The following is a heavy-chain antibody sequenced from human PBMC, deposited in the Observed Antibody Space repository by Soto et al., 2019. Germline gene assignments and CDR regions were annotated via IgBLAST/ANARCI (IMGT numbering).Heavy chain of an antibody. CDR1: GGSISNFD. J-gene: IGHJ4*02. CDR2: ISYSGNT. D-gene: IGHD2-8*01. CDR3: ARATMVLSRYHFVS. Sequence: SETLSLTCTVSGGSISNFDCSWIRQPPGKGLEWIGYISYSGNTNYNPSLKSRVSISVDKSKNQLSLNLTSVTAADTAVYYCARATMVLSRYHFVSGGQGTQVNVPQ. V-gene: IGHV4-59*01.